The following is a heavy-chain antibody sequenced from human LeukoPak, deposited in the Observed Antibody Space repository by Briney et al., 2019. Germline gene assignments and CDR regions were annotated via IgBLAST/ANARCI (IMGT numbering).Heavy chain of an antibody. CDR3: ARGADGYSFDY. CDR2: INHSGST. J-gene: IGHJ4*02. Sequence: SETLSLTCVVYGGSFSGYYWSWIRQPPGKGLEWIGEINHSGSTNYNPSLKSRVTISVDTSKNQFSLKLSSVTAADTAVYYCARGADGYSFDYWGQGTLVTVSS. CDR1: GGSFSGYY. D-gene: IGHD5-24*01. V-gene: IGHV4-34*01.